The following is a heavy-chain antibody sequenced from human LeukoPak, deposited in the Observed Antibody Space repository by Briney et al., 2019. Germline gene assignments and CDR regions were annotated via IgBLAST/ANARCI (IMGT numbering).Heavy chain of an antibody. V-gene: IGHV1-2*02. D-gene: IGHD2-8*01. J-gene: IGHJ3*02. CDR3: ARAVDAHDAFDI. CDR1: GYTFTGYY. Sequence: GASVTVSRKASGYTFTGYYMHWVRQATGQELEWMGWSNPNSGGTNNAQKFQGGVTLTSDTSISTAYMELSRLRYDDAGENYCARAVDAHDAFDIWGQGTMVTVSS. CDR2: SNPNSGGT.